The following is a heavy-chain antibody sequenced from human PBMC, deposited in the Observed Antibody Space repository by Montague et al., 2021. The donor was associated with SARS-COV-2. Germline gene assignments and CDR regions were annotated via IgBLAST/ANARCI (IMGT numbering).Heavy chain of an antibody. CDR2: IYYTGTT. Sequence: SETLSLTCTVSGDPIRTNSYYWGWLRQPPGKGLEWIGSIYYTGTTFSKPSLKSRVTLSVDTSKNQFSLRLSSVTAADTALYHCARHVIPRSRSGLGWFDPWGRGTLVTVSS. J-gene: IGHJ5*02. CDR3: ARHVIPRSRSGLGWFDP. D-gene: IGHD3-3*01. V-gene: IGHV4-39*01. CDR1: GDPIRTNSYY.